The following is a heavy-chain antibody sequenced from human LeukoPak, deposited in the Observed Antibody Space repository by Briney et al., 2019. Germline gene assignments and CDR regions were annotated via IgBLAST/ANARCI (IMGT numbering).Heavy chain of an antibody. V-gene: IGHV3-23*01. CDR1: GFTFSDFY. Sequence: GGSLRLSCVASGFTFSDFYMSWVRQAPGKGLEWVSTITTSDGNTYYADSVKGRFTVSRDNSKNTLFLQMNSLRAEDTAVYYCAKDGGLWVSAHWGDSWGRGTLVTVSS. CDR3: AKDGGLWVSAHWGDS. D-gene: IGHD7-27*01. CDR2: ITTSDGNT. J-gene: IGHJ4*02.